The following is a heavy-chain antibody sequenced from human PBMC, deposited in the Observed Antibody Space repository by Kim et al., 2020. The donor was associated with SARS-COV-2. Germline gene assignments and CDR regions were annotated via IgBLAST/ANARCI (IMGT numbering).Heavy chain of an antibody. CDR2: ISYDEGNR. CDR1: GFTFSAHG. D-gene: IGHD5-12*01. V-gene: IGHV3-30*03. Sequence: GGSLRLSCAASGFTFSAHGMHWVRQAPGKGLEWVAAISYDEGNRHYAEFVRGRFTISRDNSKKTVYLQVSSVREEDTAVYYCARDRGGGYANYYGMDVWGQGTTVIVS. CDR3: ARDRGGGYANYYGMDV. J-gene: IGHJ6*02.